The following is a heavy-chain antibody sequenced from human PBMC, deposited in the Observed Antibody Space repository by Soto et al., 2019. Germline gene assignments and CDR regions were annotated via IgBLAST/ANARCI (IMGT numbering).Heavy chain of an antibody. V-gene: IGHV6-1*01. J-gene: IGHJ6*04. D-gene: IGHD6-6*01. Sequence: PSQTLSLTCAISGDSVSSNSAAWNWIRQSPSRGLEWLGRTYYRSKWYNDYAVSVKSRITINPDTSKNQFSLQLNSVTPEDTAVYYCERGQYSSSSEYYSSGRDVWGKGTRVTVSS. CDR3: ERGQYSSSSEYYSSGRDV. CDR2: TYYRSKWYN. CDR1: GDSVSSNSAA.